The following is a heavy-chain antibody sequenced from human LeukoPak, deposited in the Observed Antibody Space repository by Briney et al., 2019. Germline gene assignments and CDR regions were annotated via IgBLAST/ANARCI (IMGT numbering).Heavy chain of an antibody. CDR3: IKDMGFDLLKDAFHV. CDR2: ISWDSGHQ. V-gene: IGHV3-9*01. D-gene: IGHD3-9*01. Sequence: GGSLRLSCLGSGFNLDDYAMHWVRQAPGKGLEWVSSISWDSGHQAYTDSVKGRFSISRDNDNNYLYLHMSSLRLEDTAFYYCIKDMGFDLLKDAFHVWGRGTQVTVSS. J-gene: IGHJ3*01. CDR1: GFNLDDYA.